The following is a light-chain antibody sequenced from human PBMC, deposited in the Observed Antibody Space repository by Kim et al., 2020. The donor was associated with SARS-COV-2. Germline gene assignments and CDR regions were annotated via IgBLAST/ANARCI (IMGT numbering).Light chain of an antibody. CDR1: SLRNYY. J-gene: IGLJ2*01. CDR2: GKY. Sequence: SSELTQDPAVSVALGQTVRLTCQGDSLRNYYATWYQQRPGQAPILVLYGKYDRPSGIPDRFSGSASGNTASLTITGAQAEDEGDYYCSSRDSTGDLVVFG. V-gene: IGLV3-19*01. CDR3: SSRDSTGDLVV.